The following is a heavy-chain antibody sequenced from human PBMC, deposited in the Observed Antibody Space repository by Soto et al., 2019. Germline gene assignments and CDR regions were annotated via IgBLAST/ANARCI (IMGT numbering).Heavy chain of an antibody. J-gene: IGHJ4*02. CDR3: ARDTAMAQFDY. CDR2: IYHSGST. CDR1: GYSISSGYY. D-gene: IGHD5-18*01. Sequence: SETLSLTCAVSGYSISSGYYWGWIRQPPGKGLEWIGSIYHSGSTYYNPSPKSRVTISVDTSKNQFSLKLSSVTAADTAVYYCARDTAMAQFDYWGQGTPVTVSS. V-gene: IGHV4-38-2*02.